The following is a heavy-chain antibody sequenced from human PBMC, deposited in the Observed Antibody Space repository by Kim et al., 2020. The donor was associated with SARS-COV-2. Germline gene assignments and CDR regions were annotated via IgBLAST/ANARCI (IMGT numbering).Heavy chain of an antibody. CDR3: AKLYCSGGSRYPGPHYYYYGMDV. CDR1: GFTFGDYA. V-gene: IGHV3-9*01. D-gene: IGHD2-15*01. Sequence: GGSLRLSCAASGFTFGDYAMHWVRQAPGKGLEWVSGISWNSGSIGYADSVKGRFTISRDNAKNSLYLQMNSLRAEDTALYYCAKLYCSGGSRYPGPHYYYYGMDVWGQGTTVTVSS. J-gene: IGHJ6*02. CDR2: ISWNSGSI.